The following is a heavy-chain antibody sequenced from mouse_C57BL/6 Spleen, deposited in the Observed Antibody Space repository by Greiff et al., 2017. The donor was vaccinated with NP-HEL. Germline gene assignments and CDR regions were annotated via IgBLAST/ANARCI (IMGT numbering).Heavy chain of an antibody. J-gene: IGHJ4*01. CDR3: ARLWVFSYGYDVGYAMDY. CDR2: IYPRSGNT. Sequence: QVQLQQSGAELARPGASVKLSCKASGYTFTSYGISWVKQRPGQGLEWIGEIYPRSGNTYYNEKFKGKATLTADKSSSTAYMELRSLTSEDSAVYFCARLWVFSYGYDVGYAMDYWGKGTSVTVSS. CDR1: GYTFTSYG. D-gene: IGHD2-2*01. V-gene: IGHV1-81*01.